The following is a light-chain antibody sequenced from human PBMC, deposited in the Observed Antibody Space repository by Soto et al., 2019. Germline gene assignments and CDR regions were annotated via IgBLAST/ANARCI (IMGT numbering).Light chain of an antibody. CDR3: QHHNSYPQT. V-gene: IGKV1-5*01. CDR2: GAS. Sequence: QMTQSPPTLSASVGDRVTITCRASQSIRHYLAWYQQMPGKAPKLLIYGASTLRSGVPSRFSGSGSGTEFTLTISSLQPDDFGTYFCQHHNSYPQTFGQGTKVEIK. J-gene: IGKJ1*01. CDR1: QSIRHY.